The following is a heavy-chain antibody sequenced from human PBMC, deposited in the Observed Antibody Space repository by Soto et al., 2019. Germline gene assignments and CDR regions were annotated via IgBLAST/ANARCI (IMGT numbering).Heavy chain of an antibody. CDR3: ARGAFDAFDI. CDR2: ISSSSTYI. V-gene: IGHV3-21*01. CDR1: GFTFNSYS. J-gene: IGHJ3*02. Sequence: EVQLVESGGGLVKPGGSLRLSCAASGFTFNSYSVNWVRQAPGKGLEWVSSISSSSTYIYYADSVKGRFTISRDNAKKSVFLQMNRLRVEDTAVYYCARGAFDAFDIWGQGTMVTVSS.